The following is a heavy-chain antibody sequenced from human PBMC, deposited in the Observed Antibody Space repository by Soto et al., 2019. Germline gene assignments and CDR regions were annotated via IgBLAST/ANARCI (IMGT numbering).Heavy chain of an antibody. J-gene: IGHJ6*02. Sequence: ASVKVSCKASGYTFTSYDINWVRQATGQGLEWMGWMNPNSGNTGYAQKFQGRVTMTRSTSISTAYMELSSLRSEDTAVYYCARGRRGFDWLFHYYGMDVWGQGTTVTVSS. V-gene: IGHV1-8*01. D-gene: IGHD3-9*01. CDR1: GYTFTSYD. CDR3: ARGRRGFDWLFHYYGMDV. CDR2: MNPNSGNT.